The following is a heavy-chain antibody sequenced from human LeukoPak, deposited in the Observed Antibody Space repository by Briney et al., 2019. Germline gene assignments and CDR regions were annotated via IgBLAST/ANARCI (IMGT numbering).Heavy chain of an antibody. CDR3: ARDGVGATYFDY. J-gene: IGHJ4*02. Sequence: SETLSLTCAVYGGSFSGYYWSWIRQPPGKGLEWIGEINHSGSTYYNPSLKSRVTISVDTSKNQFSLKLSSVTAADTAVYYCARDGVGATYFDYWGQGILVTVSS. CDR1: GGSFSGYY. CDR2: INHSGST. D-gene: IGHD1-26*01. V-gene: IGHV4-34*01.